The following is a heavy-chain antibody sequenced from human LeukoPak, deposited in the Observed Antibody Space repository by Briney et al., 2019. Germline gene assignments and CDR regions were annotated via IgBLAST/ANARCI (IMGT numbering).Heavy chain of an antibody. J-gene: IGHJ4*02. CDR1: GFTFSSYA. D-gene: IGHD2-2*01. V-gene: IGHV3-30-3*01. CDR3: ASREDLRVPAAISDYFDY. CDR2: ISYDGSNK. Sequence: QPEGSLRLSCAASGFTFSSYAMHWVRQAPGKGLEWVAVISYDGSNKYYADSVKGRLTISRDNSKNTLYLQMNSLRAEDTAVYYCASREDLRVPAAISDYFDYWGQGTLVTVSS.